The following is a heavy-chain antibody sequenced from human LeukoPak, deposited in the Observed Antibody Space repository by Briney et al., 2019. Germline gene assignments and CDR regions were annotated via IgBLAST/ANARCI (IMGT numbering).Heavy chain of an antibody. J-gene: IGHJ2*01. Sequence: GGSLRLSCAASEFSFSSYSMNWVRQAPGKGLEWVSAISGSGGSTYYADSVKGRFTISRDNSKNTLYLQMNSLRAEDTAVYYCAKGTTYYYDSSGFWYFDLWGRGTLVTVSS. CDR1: EFSFSSYS. CDR3: AKGTTYYYDSSGFWYFDL. V-gene: IGHV3-23*01. D-gene: IGHD3-22*01. CDR2: ISGSGGST.